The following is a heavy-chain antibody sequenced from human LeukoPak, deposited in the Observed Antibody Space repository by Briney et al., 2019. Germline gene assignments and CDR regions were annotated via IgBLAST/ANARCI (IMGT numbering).Heavy chain of an antibody. Sequence: GGSLRISCAASGFTFTNYWMSWVRQAPGKGLEWVANMKPDGSERYYVDSVKGRFTVSRDNAKNSLYFQMNSLRAEDTAVYYCARERIVGVASTRYYGMDVWGQGTTVTVSS. D-gene: IGHD1-26*01. CDR3: ARERIVGVASTRYYGMDV. CDR1: GFTFTNYW. CDR2: MKPDGSER. J-gene: IGHJ6*02. V-gene: IGHV3-7*03.